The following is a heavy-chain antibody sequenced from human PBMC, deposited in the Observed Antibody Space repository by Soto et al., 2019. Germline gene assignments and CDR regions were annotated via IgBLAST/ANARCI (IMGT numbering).Heavy chain of an antibody. CDR2: IYYSGST. D-gene: IGHD2-15*01. CDR3: ALGYCSGGSCYPDAFDI. CDR1: GGSISSGGYY. Sequence: QVQLQESGPGLVKPSQTLSLTCTVSGGSISSGGYYWSWIRQHPGKGLEWIGYIYYSGSTYYNPSLKSRVTISVDTSKNQVSLKLSSVTAADTAVYYCALGYCSGGSCYPDAFDIWGQGTMVTVSS. J-gene: IGHJ3*02. V-gene: IGHV4-31*03.